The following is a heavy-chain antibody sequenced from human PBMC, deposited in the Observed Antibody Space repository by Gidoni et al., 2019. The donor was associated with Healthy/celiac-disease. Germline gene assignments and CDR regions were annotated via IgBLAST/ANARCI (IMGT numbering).Heavy chain of an antibody. CDR3: ARHGILGYDYVWGDDYYYYYMDV. CDR1: GGSISSSSYY. Sequence: QLQLQESGPGLVKPSETLSLTCTVSGGSISSSSYYWGWIRQPPGKGLELIGSIYYSGSTYYNPSLKSRVTISVDTSKNQFSLKLSSVTAADTAVYYCARHGILGYDYVWGDDYYYYYMDVWGKGTTVTVSS. CDR2: IYYSGST. J-gene: IGHJ6*03. D-gene: IGHD3-16*01. V-gene: IGHV4-39*01.